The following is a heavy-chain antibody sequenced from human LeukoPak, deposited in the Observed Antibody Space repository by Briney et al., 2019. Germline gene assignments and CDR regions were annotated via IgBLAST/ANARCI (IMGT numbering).Heavy chain of an antibody. V-gene: IGHV3-30*04. CDR1: GFTFSNYA. J-gene: IGHJ4*02. CDR2: ISYVGSNK. D-gene: IGHD3-16*02. CDR3: AREIYDYVWGSYRRHPFDY. Sequence: GGSLRLSCAASGFTFSNYAMHWVRQAPGKGLEWVAVISYVGSNKFYADSVKGRFTISRDNSKNTLYLQMNSLRAEDTAVYYCAREIYDYVWGSYRRHPFDYWGQGTLVTVSS.